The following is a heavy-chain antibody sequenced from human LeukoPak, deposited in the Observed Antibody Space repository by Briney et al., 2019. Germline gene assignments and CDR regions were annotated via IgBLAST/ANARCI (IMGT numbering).Heavy chain of an antibody. Sequence: ASLKVSCKASGGTFSRYAISWVRQAPGQGLEWMGGLIPIFDTANYAQKFQGRVTITADESTSTAYMELSSLRSEDTAVYYCARDWRPDAFDIWGQGTMVTVSS. CDR3: ARDWRPDAFDI. CDR1: GGTFSRYA. D-gene: IGHD6-6*01. CDR2: LIPIFDTA. J-gene: IGHJ3*02. V-gene: IGHV1-69*01.